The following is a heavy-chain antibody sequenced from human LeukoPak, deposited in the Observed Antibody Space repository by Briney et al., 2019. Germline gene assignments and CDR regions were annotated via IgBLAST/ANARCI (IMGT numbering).Heavy chain of an antibody. V-gene: IGHV3-30*18. CDR1: GFTFSSYG. CDR2: ISYDGSNK. J-gene: IGHJ4*02. D-gene: IGHD6-13*01. CDR3: ANGGYSSSWYVVDY. Sequence: PGGSLRLSCAASGFTFSSYGMHWVRQAPGKGLEWVSVISYDGSNKYYADSVKGRFTISRDNSKNTLYLQMNSLRPEDTAVYYCANGGYSSSWYVVDYWGQGTLVTVSS.